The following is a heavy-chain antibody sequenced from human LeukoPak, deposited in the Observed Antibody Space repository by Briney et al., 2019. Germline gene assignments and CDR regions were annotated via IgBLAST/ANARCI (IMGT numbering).Heavy chain of an antibody. CDR3: ARDPRPSYDSSGYYYPGDY. CDR1: GYTFNSYY. D-gene: IGHD3-22*01. Sequence: ASVKVSCKASGYTFNSYYMHWVRQAPGQGLEWMAIINPSGGRISYAQKFQGRVTMTRDTSTSTVYMELSSLRSEDTAVYYCARDPRPSYDSSGYYYPGDYWGQGTLVTVSS. CDR2: INPSGGRI. J-gene: IGHJ4*02. V-gene: IGHV1-46*02.